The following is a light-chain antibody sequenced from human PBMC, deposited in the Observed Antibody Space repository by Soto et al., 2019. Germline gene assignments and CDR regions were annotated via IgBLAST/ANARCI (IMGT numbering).Light chain of an antibody. CDR3: SSYTYNTALV. J-gene: IGLJ2*01. CDR1: SSDVGAYKF. CDR2: EVT. V-gene: IGLV2-14*01. Sequence: QSALAQPASVSGSPGQPITISCTGTSSDVGAYKFVSWYQHHPGRAPKLIIFEVTNRPSGVSSRFSGSKSGNTASLTISRLLPEDEADYYCSSYTYNTALVFGGGTKVTVL.